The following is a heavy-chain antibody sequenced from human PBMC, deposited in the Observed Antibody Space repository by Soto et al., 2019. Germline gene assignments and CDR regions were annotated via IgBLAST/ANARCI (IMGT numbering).Heavy chain of an antibody. J-gene: IGHJ4*02. D-gene: IGHD3-22*01. V-gene: IGHV4-59*01. CDR2: IYYSGSV. CDR1: GGSISSNY. CDR3: ERVDYESSGYYSTLDY. Sequence: SETLSLTCTISGGSISSNYWSWIRQPPGKGLEWIGYIYYSGSVNYNPSLKSRVTISVDTSNNQSSLRLNSVTAADTAVYYCERVDYESSGYYSTLDYWGQGTLVTVSS.